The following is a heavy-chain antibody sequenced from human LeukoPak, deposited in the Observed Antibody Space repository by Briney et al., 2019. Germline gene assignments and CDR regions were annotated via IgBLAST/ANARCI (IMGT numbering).Heavy chain of an antibody. CDR2: ISSSSSYI. J-gene: IGHJ4*02. CDR1: GFTFSSYS. V-gene: IGHV3-21*04. D-gene: IGHD3-22*01. CDR3: AKEAIPSYDSSGYDPGAWDY. Sequence: KPGGSLRLSCAASGFTFSSYSMNWVRQAPGKGLEWVSSISSSSSYIYYADSVKGRFTISRDNAKNSLYLQMNSLRAEDMALYYCAKEAIPSYDSSGYDPGAWDYWGQGTLVTVSS.